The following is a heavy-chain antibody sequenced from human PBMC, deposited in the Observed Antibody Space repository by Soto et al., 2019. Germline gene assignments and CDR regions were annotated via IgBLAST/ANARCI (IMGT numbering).Heavy chain of an antibody. D-gene: IGHD4-17*01. CDR1: GFTFSSYS. CDR2: ISSSSSYI. J-gene: IGHJ6*02. Sequence: GGSLRLSCAASGFTFSSYSMNWVRQAPGKGLEWVPSISSSSSYIYYADSVKGRFTISRDNAKNSLYLQMNSLRAEDTAVYYCASWAVTTRWPRGNYYYYYGMDVWGQGTTVTVS. CDR3: ASWAVTTRWPRGNYYYYYGMDV. V-gene: IGHV3-21*01.